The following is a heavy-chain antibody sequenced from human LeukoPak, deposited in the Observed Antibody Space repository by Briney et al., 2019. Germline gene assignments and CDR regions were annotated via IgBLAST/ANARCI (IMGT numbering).Heavy chain of an antibody. CDR2: IYYSGST. J-gene: IGHJ4*02. D-gene: IGHD3-22*01. CDR1: GGSISSYY. CDR3: ARVPSSGYYLYYFDY. V-gene: IGHV4-59*08. Sequence: PSETLSLTCTVSGGSISSYYWSWIRLPPGKGLEWIGYIYYSGSTNYNPSLKSRVTISVDTSKNQFSLKLSSVTAADTAVYYCARVPSSGYYLYYFDYWGQGTLVTVSS.